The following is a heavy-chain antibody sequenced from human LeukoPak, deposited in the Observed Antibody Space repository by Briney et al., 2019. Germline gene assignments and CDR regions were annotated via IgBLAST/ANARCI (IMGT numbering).Heavy chain of an antibody. J-gene: IGHJ4*02. D-gene: IGHD2-2*01. V-gene: IGHV3-30*18. CDR3: AKDACGGSTSCHLFDY. Sequence: PGGSLRLSCAASGFTFSSYGMHWVRQAPGKGLGWVAVISYDGSNKYYADSVKGRFTISRDNSKNTLYLQMNSLRAEDTAVYYCAKDACGGSTSCHLFDYWGQGTLVTVSS. CDR1: GFTFSSYG. CDR2: ISYDGSNK.